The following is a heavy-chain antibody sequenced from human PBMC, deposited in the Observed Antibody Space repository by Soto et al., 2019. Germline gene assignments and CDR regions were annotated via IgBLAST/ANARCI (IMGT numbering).Heavy chain of an antibody. J-gene: IGHJ6*03. CDR2: IKQDGSEK. D-gene: IGHD5-12*01. CDR3: ARKGRGYDLYYMDV. Sequence: PGGSLRLSWAASGFTFSSDWMSWVRQAPGKGLEWVANIKQDGSEKYYVDSVKGRFTISRDNAKNSLYLQMNSLRAEDTAVYYCARKGRGYDLYYMDVWGKGTTVTVSS. CDR1: GFTFSSDW. V-gene: IGHV3-7*01.